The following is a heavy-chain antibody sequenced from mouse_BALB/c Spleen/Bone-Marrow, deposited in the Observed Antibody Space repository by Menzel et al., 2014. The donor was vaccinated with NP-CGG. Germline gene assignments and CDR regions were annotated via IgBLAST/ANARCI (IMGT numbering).Heavy chain of an antibody. D-gene: IGHD4-1*01. Sequence: QVQLQQSGAELVKPGASVKLSCKASGYTFTSYWMHWVKPRPGQGLEWIGGINPSNGRTNYNEKFKSKATLTVDKSSSTAYMQLSSLTSEDSAVYYCARDWDEAYYFDYWGQGTTLTVSS. J-gene: IGHJ2*01. V-gene: IGHV1S81*02. CDR1: GYTFTSYW. CDR2: INPSNGRT. CDR3: ARDWDEAYYFDY.